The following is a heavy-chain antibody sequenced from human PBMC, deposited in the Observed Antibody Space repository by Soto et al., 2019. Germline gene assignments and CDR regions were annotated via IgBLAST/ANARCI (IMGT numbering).Heavy chain of an antibody. J-gene: IGHJ4*02. D-gene: IGHD1-1*01. CDR1: VRSVPTGIHS. V-gene: IGHV4-31*03. CDR2: IFFSGDT. Sequence: TLAITCTGAVRSVPTGIHSWTWVRQRPGEGLQWIGKIFFSGDTHYSPALKSRLFISIDTSKNQFSLKLSSVTAADTAIYFCAGDNYAGRLDDWGPANLVTFS. CDR3: AGDNYAGRLDD.